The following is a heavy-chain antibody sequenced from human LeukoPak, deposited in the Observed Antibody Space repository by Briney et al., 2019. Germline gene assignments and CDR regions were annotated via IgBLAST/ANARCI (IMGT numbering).Heavy chain of an antibody. CDR3: TREDRPFCPFAY. J-gene: IGHJ4*02. V-gene: IGHV4-59*01. CDR1: GGSISNYY. D-gene: IGHD3-22*01. CDR2: IYYTGST. Sequence: PSETLSLTCTVSGGSISNYYWSWIRQPPGKGLECIGYIYYTGSTNYNPSLKSRVTISVDTSNNQLSLKLSSVTAADTAVYYCTREDRPFCPFAYWGQGVLVTVSS.